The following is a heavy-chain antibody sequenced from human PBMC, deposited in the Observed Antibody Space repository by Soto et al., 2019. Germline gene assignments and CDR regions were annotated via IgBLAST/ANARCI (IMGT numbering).Heavy chain of an antibody. D-gene: IGHD2-21*02. CDR2: IIPIFGTA. CDR1: GVTFSSYA. CDR3: ATDCGGDCYREYYGMDV. V-gene: IGHV1-69*13. Sequence: SVKVSCKASGVTFSSYAISWVRQAPGQGLEWMGGIIPIFGTANYAQKFQGRVTITADESTSTAYMELSGLRSEDTAVYYCATDCGGDCYREYYGMDVWGQGTTVTVSS. J-gene: IGHJ6*02.